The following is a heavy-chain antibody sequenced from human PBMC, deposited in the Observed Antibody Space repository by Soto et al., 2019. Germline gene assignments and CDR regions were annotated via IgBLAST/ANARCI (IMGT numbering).Heavy chain of an antibody. D-gene: IGHD3-22*01. CDR1: GYRFNNYW. J-gene: IGHJ4*02. Sequence: EVQLVQSGAEVKKPGESLKISCKGSGYRFNNYWIGWVRQMPGKGLEWMGIIFPGDSDTRYSPSFQGQVTISADRSISTADLQWSSLKASDTAMYDCARHGTRDSSGDDPFDYWGQGTLVTVSS. V-gene: IGHV5-51*01. CDR2: IFPGDSDT. CDR3: ARHGTRDSSGDDPFDY.